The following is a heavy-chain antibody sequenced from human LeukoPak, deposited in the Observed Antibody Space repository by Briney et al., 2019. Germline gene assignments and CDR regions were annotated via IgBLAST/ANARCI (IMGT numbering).Heavy chain of an antibody. CDR3: ARAGGSYSDY. D-gene: IGHD1-26*01. CDR2: IYHSGST. CDR1: GYSISSGYY. V-gene: IGHV4-38-2*02. Sequence: SETLSLTCTVSGYSISSGYYWGWIRQPPGKGLEWIGGIYHSGSTYYNPSLKSRVTISVDTSKNQFSLKLSSVTAADTAVYYCARAGGSYSDYWGQGTLVTVSS. J-gene: IGHJ4*02.